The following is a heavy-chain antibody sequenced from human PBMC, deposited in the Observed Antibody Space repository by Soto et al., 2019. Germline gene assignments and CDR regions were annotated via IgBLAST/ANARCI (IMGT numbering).Heavy chain of an antibody. V-gene: IGHV3-74*01. CDR2: IKGDESNT. CDR3: ARGALRAYYLDY. Sequence: EAQLVESGGGLVQPGGSLRLSCAAYGFTFSTYWMHWVRQAPGGGLVWVSRIKGDESNTNYADSVKGRFTISRDNAKNTVYLQMNSLRAEDTAIYYCARGALRAYYLDYWGQGVLVTVSS. D-gene: IGHD3-10*01. CDR1: GFTFSTYW. J-gene: IGHJ4*02.